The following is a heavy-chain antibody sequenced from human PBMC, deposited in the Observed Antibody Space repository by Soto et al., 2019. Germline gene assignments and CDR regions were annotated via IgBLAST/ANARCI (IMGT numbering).Heavy chain of an antibody. CDR1: GYSIRSGSY. D-gene: IGHD6-19*01. Sequence: SETLSLTCTVSGYSIRSGSYWGWIRQPPGKGPEWIASIYHGGTTFYNPSLKSRVTISVDTSNNQFSLKLTSVTAADTAVYYCARVHVMVVAGSTFDYWGHGALVTVSS. J-gene: IGHJ4*01. CDR3: ARVHVMVVAGSTFDY. V-gene: IGHV4-38-2*02. CDR2: IYHGGTT.